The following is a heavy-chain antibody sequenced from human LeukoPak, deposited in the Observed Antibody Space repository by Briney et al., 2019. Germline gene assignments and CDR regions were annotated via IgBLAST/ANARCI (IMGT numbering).Heavy chain of an antibody. J-gene: IGHJ6*02. V-gene: IGHV4-39*01. CDR2: IYYSGST. D-gene: IGHD3-10*01. CDR1: GGSISSSSYY. CDR3: ARRPRYYGSGNNYGMDV. Sequence: SETLSLTCTVSGGSISSSSYYWGWIRQPPGKGLERIGSIYYSGSTYYNPSLKSRVTISVDTSKNQFSLKLSSVTAADTAVYYCARRPRYYGSGNNYGMDVWGQGTTVTVSS.